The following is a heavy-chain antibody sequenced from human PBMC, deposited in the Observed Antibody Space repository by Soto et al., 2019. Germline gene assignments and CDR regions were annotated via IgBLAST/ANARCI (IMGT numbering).Heavy chain of an antibody. Sequence: EVQLLESGGGLVQPGGSLRLSCAASGFTFSSYAMSWVRLAPGKGLEWVSAISGSGGSTNYADSVKGRFTISRDNSKNTLLLQMNSLRAEDTALYYCAKDAPPPRGAIVIPYYFDYWGQGTLVTVSS. V-gene: IGHV3-23*01. CDR1: GFTFSSYA. J-gene: IGHJ4*02. CDR3: AKDAPPPRGAIVIPYYFDY. CDR2: ISGSGGST. D-gene: IGHD3-16*02.